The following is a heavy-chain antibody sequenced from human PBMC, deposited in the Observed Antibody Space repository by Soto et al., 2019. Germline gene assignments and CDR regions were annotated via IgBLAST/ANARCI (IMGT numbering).Heavy chain of an antibody. Sequence: EVQLVESGGGVVQPGGSLRLSCAASGFTFSDHYMDWVRQAPGKGLEWVGRSRDKAHSFTTQYGASVKGRVTIERDDSRNSVSLQTNSLKTEDPALYYCTLDIGDTGSYWFQGILITDSS. CDR3: TLDIGDTGSY. V-gene: IGHV3-72*01. CDR2: SRDKAHSFTT. CDR1: GFTFSDHY. D-gene: IGHD1-1*01. J-gene: IGHJ4*02.